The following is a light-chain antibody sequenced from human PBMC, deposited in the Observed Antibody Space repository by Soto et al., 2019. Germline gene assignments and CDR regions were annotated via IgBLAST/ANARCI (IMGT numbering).Light chain of an antibody. Sequence: AIQLTQSPSSLSASVGDRVTITCRASQGISSGLAWYQQKSGKSPKLLIYDASILESGVQSRFSGSGSGTDFTLTISSLESEDVAVYYCQQCHKWPRITFGPGTRLEI. V-gene: IGKV1D-13*01. CDR1: QGISSG. CDR3: QQCHKWPRIT. J-gene: IGKJ5*01. CDR2: DAS.